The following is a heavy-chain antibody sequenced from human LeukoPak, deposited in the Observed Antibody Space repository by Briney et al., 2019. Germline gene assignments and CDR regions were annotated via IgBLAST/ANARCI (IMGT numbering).Heavy chain of an antibody. Sequence: GGSLRLSCAASGFTFSSYSMSWVRQAPGKGLEWVSYISSSSSTIYYADSVKGRFTISRDNAKNSLYLQMNSLRDEDTAVYYCARGILRGSYTLDYFDYWGQGTLVTVSS. CDR1: GFTFSSYS. CDR3: ARGILRGSYTLDYFDY. CDR2: ISSSSSTI. J-gene: IGHJ4*02. D-gene: IGHD1-26*01. V-gene: IGHV3-48*02.